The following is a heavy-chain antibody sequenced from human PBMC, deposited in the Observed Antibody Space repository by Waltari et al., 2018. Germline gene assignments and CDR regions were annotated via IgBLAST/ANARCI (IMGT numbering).Heavy chain of an antibody. CDR3: ARGGYSGYDRKGAWFDP. D-gene: IGHD5-12*01. CDR1: GGSISSGSYY. Sequence: QVQLQESGPGLVKPSQTLSLTCTVSGGSISSGSYYWSWIRQPAGKGLEWVGRMYTLGGTNYNPSLKSRVTISVGSAKNQFSLKLSSVPAADTAVYYCARGGYSGYDRKGAWFDPWGQGTLVTVSS. J-gene: IGHJ5*02. CDR2: MYTLGGT. V-gene: IGHV4-61*02.